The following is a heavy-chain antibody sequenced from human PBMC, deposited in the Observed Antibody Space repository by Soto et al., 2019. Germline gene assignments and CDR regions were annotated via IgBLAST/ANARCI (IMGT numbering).Heavy chain of an antibody. D-gene: IGHD3-3*01. CDR1: GYTFTSYG. J-gene: IGHJ6*03. CDR3: ARARGIFGVVITPQINYYYYMDV. Sequence: ASVKVSCKASGYTFTSYGISWVRQAPGQGLEWMGWISAYNGNTNYAQKLQGRVTMTTDTSTSTAYMELRSLRSDDTAVYYCARARGIFGVVITPQINYYYYMDVWGKGTTVTVSS. V-gene: IGHV1-18*01. CDR2: ISAYNGNT.